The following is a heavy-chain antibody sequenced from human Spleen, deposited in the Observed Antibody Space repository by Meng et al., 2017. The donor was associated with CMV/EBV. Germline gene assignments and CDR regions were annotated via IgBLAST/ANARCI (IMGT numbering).Heavy chain of an antibody. CDR1: GFSFDDYA. Sequence: GESLKISCTTSGFSFDDYAMSWVRQAPGKGLVWVSHIKNDGNDTNYADSVKGRFTISRDNAKNTLYLQMNSLRAEDTGVYYCARVVAVAGAWGYYDAMDVWGQGTTVTVSS. CDR3: ARVVAVAGAWGYYDAMDV. CDR2: IKNDGNDT. V-gene: IGHV3-74*01. J-gene: IGHJ6*02. D-gene: IGHD6-19*01.